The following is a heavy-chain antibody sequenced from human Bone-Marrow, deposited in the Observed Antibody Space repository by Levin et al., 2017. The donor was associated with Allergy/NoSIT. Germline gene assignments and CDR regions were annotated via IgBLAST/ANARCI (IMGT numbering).Heavy chain of an antibody. V-gene: IGHV3-73*01. D-gene: IGHD4/OR15-4a*01. Sequence: GGSLRLSCAAFGSSLSGAAMHWVRQPPGKGLEWVGRIRSKPNNYATEYAASVTGRFILSRDDSKNTAYLQMNSLKTEDTAMYYCSYDYGARMGGQGTLVTVSS. J-gene: IGHJ4*02. CDR2: IRSKPNNYAT. CDR1: GSSLSGAA. CDR3: SYDYGARM.